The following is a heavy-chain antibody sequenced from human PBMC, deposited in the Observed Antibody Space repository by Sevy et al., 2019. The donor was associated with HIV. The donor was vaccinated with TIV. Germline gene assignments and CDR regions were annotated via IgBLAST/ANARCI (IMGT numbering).Heavy chain of an antibody. J-gene: IGHJ3*02. V-gene: IGHV3-53*01. CDR3: ARARYYGAAGAFDI. CDR2: IYSGGST. Sequence: GGYLRLSCAASGFTVSSNYMSWVRQAPGKGLEWVSVIYSGGSTYYADSVKGRFTISRDNSKNTLYLQMNSLRAEDTAVYYCARARYYGAAGAFDIWGQGTMVTVSS. CDR1: GFTVSSNY. D-gene: IGHD4-17*01.